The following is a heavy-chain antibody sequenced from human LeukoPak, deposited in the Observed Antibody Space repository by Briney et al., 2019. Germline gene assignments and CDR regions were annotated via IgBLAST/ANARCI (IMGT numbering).Heavy chain of an antibody. CDR1: GFTFSSYS. CDR3: AKEHLRFLDAFDI. D-gene: IGHD3-3*01. V-gene: IGHV3-21*04. Sequence: GGSLRLSCAASGFTFSSYSISWVRQAPGKGLEWVSSISSGSGYIYYTDSVKGRFTISRDNAKNTLYLQMNSLRAEDTAVYYCAKEHLRFLDAFDIWGQGTMVTVSS. CDR2: ISSGSGYI. J-gene: IGHJ3*02.